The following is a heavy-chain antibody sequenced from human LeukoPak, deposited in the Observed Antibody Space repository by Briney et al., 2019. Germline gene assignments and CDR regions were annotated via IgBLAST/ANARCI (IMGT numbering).Heavy chain of an antibody. CDR2: INTNTGNP. CDR3: ARRSGNALDI. CDR1: GYTFNIYA. J-gene: IGHJ3*02. Sequence: ASVKVSCKASGYTFNIYAMYWVRLAPGQGLECMGWINTNTGNPTYAQGFTGRFVFSLDTSVSTAFLQISSLKAEDTAVYYCARRSGNALDIWGLGTMVTVSS. V-gene: IGHV7-4-1*02.